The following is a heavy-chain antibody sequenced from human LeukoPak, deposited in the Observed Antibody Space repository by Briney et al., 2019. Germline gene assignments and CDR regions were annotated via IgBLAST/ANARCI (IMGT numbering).Heavy chain of an antibody. D-gene: IGHD3-9*01. CDR3: ASPGYDILTPLDY. CDR1: GFTFSSYA. J-gene: IGHJ4*02. CDR2: ISGSGGST. V-gene: IGHV3-23*01. Sequence: PGGSLRLSCAASGFTFSSYAMSWVRQAPGKGLEWVSAISGSGGSTYYADSVKGRFTISRDNSKSTLYLQMDSLRAEDTAVYYCASPGYDILTPLDYWGQGTLVTVSS.